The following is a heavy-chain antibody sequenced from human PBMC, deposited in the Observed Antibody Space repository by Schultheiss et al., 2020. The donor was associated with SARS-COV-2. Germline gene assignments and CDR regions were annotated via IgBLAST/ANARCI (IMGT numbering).Heavy chain of an antibody. CDR3: ARVALRGVLRF. Sequence: SETLSLTCAVYGGSFSGYYWSWIRQPPGKGLEWIGEINHSGSTNYNPSLKSRVTISVDTSKNQFSLKLNSVTAADTAVYYCARVALRGVLRFWGQGTPVTVSS. CDR1: GGSFSGYY. V-gene: IGHV4-34*01. J-gene: IGHJ4*02. D-gene: IGHD3-10*01. CDR2: INHSGST.